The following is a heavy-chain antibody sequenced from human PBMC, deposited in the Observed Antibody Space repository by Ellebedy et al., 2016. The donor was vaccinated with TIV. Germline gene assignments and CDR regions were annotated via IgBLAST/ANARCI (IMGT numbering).Heavy chain of an antibody. CDR1: GFTFSSYV. CDR3: AKDRDDDGDYVFDS. CDR2: ISRSGDST. D-gene: IGHD4-17*01. Sequence: GESLKISXTASGFTFSSYVMSWVRQAPGKGLKWVSGISRSGDSTYYADSVKGRFTISRDNPKNTLYLQMSSLRAEDTAVYYCAKDRDDDGDYVFDSWGQGTLVTVSS. V-gene: IGHV3-23*01. J-gene: IGHJ4*02.